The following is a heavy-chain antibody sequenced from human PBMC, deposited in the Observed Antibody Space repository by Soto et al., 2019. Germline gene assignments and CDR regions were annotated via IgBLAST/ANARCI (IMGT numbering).Heavy chain of an antibody. J-gene: IGHJ5*02. V-gene: IGHV3-53*02. CDR1: GFTVNSND. D-gene: IGHD2-2*01. CDR3: ARVMPPFDP. CDR2: IYSGGNT. Sequence: EVQLVETGGGLIQVGGSLRLSCAASGFTVNSNDMSWVRHAPGKGLEWVSVIYSGGNTYYADSVKGRFTISRDNSKNTLYLQMSSLRAEDTAVYYCARVMPPFDPWGQGTLVNVSS.